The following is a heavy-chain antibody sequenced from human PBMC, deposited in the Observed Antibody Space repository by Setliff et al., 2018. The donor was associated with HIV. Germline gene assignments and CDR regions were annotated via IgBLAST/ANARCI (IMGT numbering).Heavy chain of an antibody. J-gene: IGHJ6*03. V-gene: IGHV4-38-2*02. Sequence: SETLSLTCDVSGFSISSRYYWGWIRQSPGKGPEWIGNIYHTGSSYYTPSLNDRATISLDTSKNQFSLKMNSVTAADTAVYHCARELSHIVGAPRYMDVWGKGTTVTVS. D-gene: IGHD1-26*01. CDR3: ARELSHIVGAPRYMDV. CDR1: GFSISSRYY. CDR2: IYHTGSS.